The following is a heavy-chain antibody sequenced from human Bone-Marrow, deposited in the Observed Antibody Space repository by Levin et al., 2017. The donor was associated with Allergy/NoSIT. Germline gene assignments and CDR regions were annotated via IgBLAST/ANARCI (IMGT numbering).Heavy chain of an antibody. V-gene: IGHV3-21*01. D-gene: IGHD3-3*01. J-gene: IGHJ4*02. Sequence: GGSLRLSCAASGFTFSTCSMNWVRQAPGKGLEWVSSISSSSSYIYYADSVKGRFTISRDNAKNSLYLQMNSLRAEDTAVYYCARFPLNYDFWSGYFDYWGQGTLVTVSS. CDR1: GFTFSTCS. CDR2: ISSSSSYI. CDR3: ARFPLNYDFWSGYFDY.